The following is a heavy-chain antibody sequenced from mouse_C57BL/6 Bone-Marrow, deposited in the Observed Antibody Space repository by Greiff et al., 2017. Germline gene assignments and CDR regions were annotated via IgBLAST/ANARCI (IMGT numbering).Heavy chain of an antibody. Sequence: EVQLQESVAELVRPGASVKLSCTASGFNIKNTYMHWVKQRPEQGLEWIGRIDPANGNTKYAPKFQGKATITADTSSNTAYLQLSSLTSEDTAIYSCAYYYYGSSFYWYFDVWGTGTTVTVSS. D-gene: IGHD1-1*01. V-gene: IGHV14-3*01. CDR2: IDPANGNT. J-gene: IGHJ1*03. CDR3: AYYYYGSSFYWYFDV. CDR1: GFNIKNTY.